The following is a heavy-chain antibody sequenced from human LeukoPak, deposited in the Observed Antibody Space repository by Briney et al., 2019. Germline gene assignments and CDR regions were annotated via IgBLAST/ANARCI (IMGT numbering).Heavy chain of an antibody. Sequence: GGSLRLSCAASGFTFGSSWMLWVRQAPGKGLEWVSRISGNGTNTRYADSVKGRFTVSRDNAKNTLFLQMNSLRAEDTAVYYCARGGRNLDSWGQGTLVTVSS. CDR3: ARGGRNLDS. D-gene: IGHD1-14*01. CDR2: ISGNGTNT. J-gene: IGHJ4*02. V-gene: IGHV3-74*01. CDR1: GFTFGSSW.